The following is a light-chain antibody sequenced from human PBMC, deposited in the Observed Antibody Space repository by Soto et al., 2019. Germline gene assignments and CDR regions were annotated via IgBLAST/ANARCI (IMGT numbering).Light chain of an antibody. CDR1: QAISNY. CDR2: AAS. CDR3: QKSDSAPYT. J-gene: IGKJ2*01. V-gene: IGKV1-27*01. Sequence: DIQMTQSPSSLSASVGDRVTITCRASQAISNYLSWYQQKPGKVPKLLIYAASTLQSGVPSRFSGGGSGTDFTLTISSLQPEDVATYYCQKSDSAPYTFGQGTKLEIK.